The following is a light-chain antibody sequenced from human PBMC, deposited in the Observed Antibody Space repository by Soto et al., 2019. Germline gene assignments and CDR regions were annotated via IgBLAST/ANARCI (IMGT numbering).Light chain of an antibody. V-gene: IGLV1-40*01. Sequence: QLVLTQPPSVSGAPGQRVTISCTGGSSNIGAGYDVHWYQQLPGTAPKLLIYGNSNRPSGVPDRFSGSKSGTSASLAITGLQAEDEADYYCQSYDSSLSGSVFGGGTQLTVL. CDR2: GNS. CDR3: QSYDSSLSGSV. CDR1: SSNIGAGYD. J-gene: IGLJ7*01.